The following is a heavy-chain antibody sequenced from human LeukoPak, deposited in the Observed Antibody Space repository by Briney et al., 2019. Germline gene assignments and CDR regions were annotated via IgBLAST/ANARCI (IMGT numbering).Heavy chain of an antibody. CDR3: ARDQDSMIVVRTTNWYFDL. J-gene: IGHJ2*01. V-gene: IGHV3-7*01. D-gene: IGHD3-22*01. CDR2: INQDGSEI. CDR1: AFTFSNYW. Sequence: GGSLRLSCAASAFTFSNYWMSWVRKAPGQGLGWVANINQDGSEIYYVDCVKGRFPISRDHAKNSLYLQINRLRAEDTAVYYGARDQDSMIVVRTTNWYFDLWGRGTLVTVSS.